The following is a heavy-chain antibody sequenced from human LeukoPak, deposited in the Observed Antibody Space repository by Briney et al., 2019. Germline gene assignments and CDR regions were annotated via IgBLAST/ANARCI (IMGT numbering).Heavy chain of an antibody. J-gene: IGHJ4*02. CDR2: INHSGST. D-gene: IGHD3-10*01. V-gene: IGHV4-34*01. CDR3: ARDRNYGSGSYYNYDY. Sequence: GSLRLSCAASGFTFSSYAMSWIRQPPGKGLEWIGEINHSGSTNYNPSLKSRVTISVDTSKNQFSLKLSSVTAADTAVYYCARDRNYGSGSYYNYDYWGQGTLVTVSS. CDR1: GFTFSSYA.